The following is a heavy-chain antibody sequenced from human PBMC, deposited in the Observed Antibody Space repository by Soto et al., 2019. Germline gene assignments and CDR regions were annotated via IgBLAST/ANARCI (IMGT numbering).Heavy chain of an antibody. V-gene: IGHV1-2*04. J-gene: IGHJ4*02. Sequence: ASVKVSCKASGYTSTGYYMHWVRQAPGQGLEWMGWINPNSGGTNYAQKFQGWVTMTRDTSISTAYMELSRLRSDDTAVYYCARGRLEVATMIVVEDFDYWGQGTLVTVSS. D-gene: IGHD3-22*01. CDR3: ARGRLEVATMIVVEDFDY. CDR2: INPNSGGT. CDR1: GYTSTGYY.